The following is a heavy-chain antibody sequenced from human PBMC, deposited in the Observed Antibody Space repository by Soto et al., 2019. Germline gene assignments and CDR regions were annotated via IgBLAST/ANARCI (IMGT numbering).Heavy chain of an antibody. J-gene: IGHJ5*01. CDR3: ARIARYWRGGSCDAGWFDS. CDR1: GYSFTSYW. CDR2: IDPSDSYT. Sequence: RGESLKISCKGSGYSFTSYWISWVRQMPGKGLEWMGRIDPSDSYTNYSPSFQGHVTISADKSISTASLECCRPTASNTAMDSWARIARYWRGGSCDAGWFDSWGRGTLVTDSS. V-gene: IGHV5-10-1*01. D-gene: IGHD2-15*01.